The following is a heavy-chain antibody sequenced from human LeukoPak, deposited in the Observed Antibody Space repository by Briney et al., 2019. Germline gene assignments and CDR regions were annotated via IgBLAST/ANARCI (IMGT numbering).Heavy chain of an antibody. CDR3: ARISKGCTYDYLDY. Sequence: PGGSLRLSCAASGFTFSSYGMHWVRQAPGKGLEWVSSIPTSSTYIHYADSVKGRFTISRDNAKNSLYLQMNSLRAEDTAVYYCARISKGCTYDYLDYWGQGTLVTVSS. CDR2: IPTSSTYI. D-gene: IGHD5-18*01. CDR1: GFTFSSYG. J-gene: IGHJ4*02. V-gene: IGHV3-21*01.